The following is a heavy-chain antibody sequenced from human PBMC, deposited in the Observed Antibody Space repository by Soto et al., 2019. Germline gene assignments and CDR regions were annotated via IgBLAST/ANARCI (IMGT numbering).Heavy chain of an antibody. D-gene: IGHD3-10*01. CDR3: ARIPKGSVLLWFGELYGMDV. V-gene: IGHV4-34*01. CDR1: GESFCGYY. CDR2: INHSGST. Sequence: PSETLSLTCAVYGESFCGYYWSWIRQPPGKGLEWIGEINHSGSTNYNPSLKSRVTISVDTSKNQFSLKLSSVTAADTAVYYCARIPKGSVLLWFGELYGMDVWGQGTTVTVSS. J-gene: IGHJ6*02.